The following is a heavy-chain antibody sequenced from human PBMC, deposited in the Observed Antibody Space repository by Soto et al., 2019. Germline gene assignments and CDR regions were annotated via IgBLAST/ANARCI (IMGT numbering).Heavy chain of an antibody. CDR3: TTDWEYYYDSSGYHPN. Sequence: GGSLRLSCAASGFTFINAWMSWGRQAPGKGLEWVGRIKSKTDGGTTDYAAPVKGRFTISRDDSKNTLYLQMNSLKTEDTAVYYCTTDWEYYYDSSGYHPNWGQGTLVTVSS. D-gene: IGHD3-22*01. V-gene: IGHV3-15*01. CDR1: GFTFINAW. CDR2: IKSKTDGGTT. J-gene: IGHJ4*02.